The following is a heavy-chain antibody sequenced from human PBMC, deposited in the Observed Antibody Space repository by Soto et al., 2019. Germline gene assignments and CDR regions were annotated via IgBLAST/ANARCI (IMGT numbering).Heavy chain of an antibody. D-gene: IGHD3-10*01. V-gene: IGHV3-23*01. CDR1: GFTFSSHA. CDR2: INAGGDAT. Sequence: EEQLLESGGGLVQPGGSVRLSCAASGFTFSSHAMTWVRQAPGEGLEWVSTINAGGDATWYADSVKGRFTISRDNSKDTVSLQMDSLRVEDTALYYSAKDGSSVTYYHYMDVWAKGTTVTVSS. J-gene: IGHJ6*03. CDR3: AKDGSSVTYYHYMDV.